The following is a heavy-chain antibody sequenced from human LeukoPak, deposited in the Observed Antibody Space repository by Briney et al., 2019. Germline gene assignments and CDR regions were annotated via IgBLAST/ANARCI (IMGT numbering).Heavy chain of an antibody. CDR2: IYYSGST. V-gene: IGHV4-31*03. Sequence: SETLSLTCTVSGGSISSGGYYWSWIRQHPGKGLEWIGYIYYSGSTYYNPSLKSRVTISVDTSKNQFSLKLSSVTAADTAVYYCARYYGGNSDWFDPWGQGTLVTVSS. J-gene: IGHJ5*02. CDR3: ARYYGGNSDWFDP. CDR1: GGSISSGGYY. D-gene: IGHD4-23*01.